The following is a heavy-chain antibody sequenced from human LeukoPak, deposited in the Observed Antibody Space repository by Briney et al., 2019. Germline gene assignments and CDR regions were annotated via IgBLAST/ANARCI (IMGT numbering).Heavy chain of an antibody. V-gene: IGHV3-74*01. CDR3: ARVRVGAYDFEY. CDR1: GFSFSSYW. Sequence: AGGSLRLSCAASGFSFSSYWMHWVRQVPGKGLVWVSRINPDGSTTTYADSVKGRFTISRDNAKNTLYLQMNSLRAEDTAVYYCARVRVGAYDFEYWGQGTLVTVSS. D-gene: IGHD3-10*01. J-gene: IGHJ4*02. CDR2: INPDGSTT.